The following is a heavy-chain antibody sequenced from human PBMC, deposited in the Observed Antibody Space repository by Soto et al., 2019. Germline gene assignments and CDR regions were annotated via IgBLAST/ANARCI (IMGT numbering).Heavy chain of an antibody. Sequence: QVQLVESGGGVVQPGRSLRLSCAASGFTFSRHGMHWVRQAPGKGLEWVAVIWYDGSNKYYADSVKGRFTISRDNSKNTLDLQKNSLRAEDTAVYYCARDEEMATISFFDYLGQGTLVTVST. CDR3: ARDEEMATISFFDY. CDR1: GFTFSRHG. D-gene: IGHD5-12*01. V-gene: IGHV3-33*01. J-gene: IGHJ4*02. CDR2: IWYDGSNK.